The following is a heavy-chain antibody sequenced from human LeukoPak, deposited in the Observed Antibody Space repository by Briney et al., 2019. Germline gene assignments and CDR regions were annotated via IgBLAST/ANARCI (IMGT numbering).Heavy chain of an antibody. V-gene: IGHV4-30-2*01. CDR1: GGSISSGGYS. CDR2: IYHSGST. D-gene: IGHD2-2*01. J-gene: IGHJ4*02. CDR3: ARVRMKDIVVVPAAPYFDY. Sequence: SETLSLTCAVSGGSISSGGYSWSWIRQPPGKGLEWIGYIYHSGSTYYNPSLKSRVTISVDTSKNQFSLKLSSVTAADTAVYYCARVRMKDIVVVPAAPYFDYWGQGTLVTVSS.